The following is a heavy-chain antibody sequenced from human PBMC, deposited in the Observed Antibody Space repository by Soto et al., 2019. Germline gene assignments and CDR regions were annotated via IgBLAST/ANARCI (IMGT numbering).Heavy chain of an antibody. V-gene: IGHV3-23*01. CDR2: ISGSGGST. D-gene: IGHD1-1*01. CDR3: AKSSVQLERRPRGEIDY. CDR1: GFTFSGYA. J-gene: IGHJ4*02. Sequence: PGGSLRLSCAASGFTFSGYAMSWVRQAPGKGLEWVSAISGSGGSTYYADSVKGRFTISRDNSKNTLYLQMNSLRAEDTAVYYCAKSSVQLERRPRGEIDYWGQGTLVTVSS.